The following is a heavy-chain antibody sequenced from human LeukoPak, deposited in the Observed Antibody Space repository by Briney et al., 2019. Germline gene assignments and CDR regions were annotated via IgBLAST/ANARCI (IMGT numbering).Heavy chain of an antibody. J-gene: IGHJ3*02. V-gene: IGHV3-23*01. CDR3: AKEGWRPLYYAFDI. CDR2: ISGSGGST. D-gene: IGHD2-15*01. Sequence: PGGSLKLSCEASGFTFTSYAMSWVRRPPGKGLEWFSAISGSGGSTYYADSVKGRFTISRDNSKNTLYLQMNSLRAEDTAVYYCAKEGWRPLYYAFDIWGQGTMVTVSS. CDR1: GFTFTSYA.